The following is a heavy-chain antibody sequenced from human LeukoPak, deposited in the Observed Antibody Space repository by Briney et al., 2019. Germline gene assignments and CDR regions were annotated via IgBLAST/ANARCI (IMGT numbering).Heavy chain of an antibody. J-gene: IGHJ3*02. Sequence: PSETLSLTCTVSGGSISSYYWTWLRQSPGKGLEWIGCILYSGSTNYNPSLKTQVTISIDTSKKRFSLNLSSVTAADTAVYYCARGRGRGWSSEVGAFDIWGQGRMVTVSS. V-gene: IGHV4-59*01. CDR3: ARGRGRGWSSEVGAFDI. D-gene: IGHD6-19*01. CDR1: GGSISSYY. CDR2: ILYSGST.